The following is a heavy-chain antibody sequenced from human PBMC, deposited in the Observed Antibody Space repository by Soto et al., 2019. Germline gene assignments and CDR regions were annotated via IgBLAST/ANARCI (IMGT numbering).Heavy chain of an antibody. D-gene: IGHD2-15*01. CDR2: ISYDGSNK. Sequence: GGSLRLSCAASGFTFSSYGMHWFRQAPGKGLEWVAVISYDGSNKYYADSVKGRFTISRDNSKNTLYLQMNSLRAEDTAVYYCANNPEVVASTQYYVMDVWGQGTTVTVSS. J-gene: IGHJ6*02. CDR1: GFTFSSYG. CDR3: ANNPEVVASTQYYVMDV. V-gene: IGHV3-30*18.